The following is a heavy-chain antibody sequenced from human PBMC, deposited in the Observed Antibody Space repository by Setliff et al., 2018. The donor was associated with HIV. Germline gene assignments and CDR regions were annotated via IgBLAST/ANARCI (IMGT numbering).Heavy chain of an antibody. V-gene: IGHV4-4*02. CDR1: VGSISSTNW. J-gene: IGHJ5*02. Sequence: SETLSLTCAVFVGSISSTNWWTWVRQPPGKGLEWIGEIYHSGTTKYNPSLESRVIISIDTSKNQFSLKLSSVTAADTAVYYCARERRPLLLWFGEYRGGWFDPWGQGTLVTVSS. D-gene: IGHD3-10*01. CDR2: IYHSGTT. CDR3: ARERRPLLLWFGEYRGGWFDP.